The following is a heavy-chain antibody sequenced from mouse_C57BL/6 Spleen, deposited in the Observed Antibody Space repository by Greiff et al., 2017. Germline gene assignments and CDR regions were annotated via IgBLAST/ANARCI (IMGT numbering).Heavy chain of an antibody. V-gene: IGHV1-82*01. CDR2: IYPGDGDT. CDR1: GYAFSSSW. J-gene: IGHJ4*01. Sequence: QVQLQQSGPELVKPGASVKISCKASGYAFSSSWMNWVKQRPGKGLEWIGRIYPGDGDTNYNGKFKGKATLTADKSSSTAYMQRSSLTSEDSAVYFCARRGSLGAMDYWGQGTSVTVSS. CDR3: ARRGSLGAMDY. D-gene: IGHD4-1*01.